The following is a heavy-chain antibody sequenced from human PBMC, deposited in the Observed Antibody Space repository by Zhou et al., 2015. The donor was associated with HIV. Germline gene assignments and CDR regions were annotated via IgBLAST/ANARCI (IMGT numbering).Heavy chain of an antibody. Sequence: QVQLVESGGGVVQPGRSLRLSCVVSGFTFSGYGMHWVRQAPGKGLEWVAIIWNDENNEYYADSVKGRFTISRDNSKNTLYLQMNSLRAEDTAVYYCAKDRDDILTGPYYFDYWGQGTLVTVSS. CDR2: IWNDENNE. J-gene: IGHJ4*02. V-gene: IGHV3-33*06. CDR1: GFTFSGYG. D-gene: IGHD3-9*01. CDR3: AKDRDDILTGPYYFDY.